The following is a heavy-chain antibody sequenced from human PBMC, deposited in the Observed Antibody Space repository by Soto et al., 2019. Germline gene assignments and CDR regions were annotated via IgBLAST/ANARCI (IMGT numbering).Heavy chain of an antibody. V-gene: IGHV4-31*02. J-gene: IGHJ4*02. Sequence: QHPGKGLEWIGYIYYSGSTYYNPSLKSRVTISVDTSKNQFSLKLSSVTAADTAVYXXXXXXXXXXXXXXWGQGTLVTSPQ. CDR3: XXXXXXXXXXXX. CDR2: IYYSGST.